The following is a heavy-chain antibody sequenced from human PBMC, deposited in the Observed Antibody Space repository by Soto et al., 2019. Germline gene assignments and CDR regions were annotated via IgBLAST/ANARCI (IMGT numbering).Heavy chain of an antibody. CDR1: GGSISSYY. D-gene: IGHD7-27*01. CDR2: IYYSGST. CDR3: ARLWGYEAFEI. J-gene: IGHJ3*02. Sequence: QVQLQESGPGLVKPSETLSLTCTVSGGSISSYYWSWIRQPPGKGLEWIGYIYYSGSTNYNPSLKSRVTISVDTSKTLFSLKLSSVTAADTAVYYCARLWGYEAFEIWGQGTMVTVSS. V-gene: IGHV4-59*08.